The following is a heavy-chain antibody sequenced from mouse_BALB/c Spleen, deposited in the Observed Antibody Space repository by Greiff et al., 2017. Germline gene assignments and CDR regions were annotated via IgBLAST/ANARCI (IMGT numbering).Heavy chain of an antibody. J-gene: IGHJ2*01. D-gene: IGHD1-1*01. V-gene: IGHV1-7*01. CDR3: ARYYGSREYFDY. CDR2: INPSTGYT. CDR1: GYTFTSYW. Sequence: QVQLQQSGAELAKPGASVKMSCKASGYTFTSYWMHWVKQRPGQGLEWIGYINPSTGYTEYNQKFKDKATLTADKSSSTAYMQLSSLTSEDSAVYYCARYYGSREYFDYWGQGTTLTVSS.